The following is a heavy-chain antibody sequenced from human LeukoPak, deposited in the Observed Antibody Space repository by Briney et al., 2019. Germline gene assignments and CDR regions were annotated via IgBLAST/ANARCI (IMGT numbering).Heavy chain of an antibody. CDR3: ARDQGGIRRYYFDY. D-gene: IGHD3-16*02. Sequence: ASVKVSCKASGYTFTAYYINWVRQAPGQGLEWMGWINPNSGGTNYAQKFQGRVTMTRDTSISTAYMELSRLRSDDTAVYYCARDQGGIRRYYFDYWGQGTLVTVSS. CDR2: INPNSGGT. CDR1: GYTFTAYY. J-gene: IGHJ4*02. V-gene: IGHV1-2*02.